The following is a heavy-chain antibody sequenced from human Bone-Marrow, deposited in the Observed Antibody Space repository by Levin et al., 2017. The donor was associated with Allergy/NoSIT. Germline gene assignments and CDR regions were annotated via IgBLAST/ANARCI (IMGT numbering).Heavy chain of an antibody. CDR2: IKQDGSEK. Sequence: GGSLRLSCAASGFTFSSYWMSWVRQAPGKGLEWVANIKQDGSEKYYVDSVKGRFTISRDNAKNSLYLQMNSLRAEDTAVYYCARGEYGITGTTPYPYYYYYGMDVWGQGTTVTVSS. D-gene: IGHD1-7*01. V-gene: IGHV3-7*01. CDR1: GFTFSSYW. CDR3: ARGEYGITGTTPYPYYYYYGMDV. J-gene: IGHJ6*02.